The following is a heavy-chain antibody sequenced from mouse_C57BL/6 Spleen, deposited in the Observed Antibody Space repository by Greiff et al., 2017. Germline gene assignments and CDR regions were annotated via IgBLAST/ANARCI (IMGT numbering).Heavy chain of an antibody. CDR2: IDPSDSYT. Sequence: QVQLQQPGAELVRPGTSVKLSCKASGYTFTSYWMHWVKQRPGQGLEWIGVIDPSDSYTNYNQKFKGKATLTVDTSSSTAYMQLSSLTSEDSAVYYCASPITWTEAMDYWGQGTSVTYSS. D-gene: IGHD4-1*01. V-gene: IGHV1-59*01. CDR3: ASPITWTEAMDY. CDR1: GYTFTSYW. J-gene: IGHJ4*01.